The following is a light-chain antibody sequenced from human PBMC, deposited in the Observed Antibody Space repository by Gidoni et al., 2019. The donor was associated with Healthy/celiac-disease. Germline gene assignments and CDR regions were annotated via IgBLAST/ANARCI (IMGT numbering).Light chain of an antibody. Sequence: DIQMTQSPSSLSASVGDRVTITCQASQDISNYLNWYQQKPGKAPKLLIYDASNLETGGPSRFSGSGSGTDFTFTISSLQPEDIATYYCQQYDNLLRVTFGGGTKVEIK. CDR3: QQYDNLLRVT. V-gene: IGKV1-33*01. CDR2: DAS. CDR1: QDISNY. J-gene: IGKJ4*01.